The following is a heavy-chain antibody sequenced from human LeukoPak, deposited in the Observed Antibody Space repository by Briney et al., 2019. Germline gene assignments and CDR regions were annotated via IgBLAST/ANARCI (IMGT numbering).Heavy chain of an antibody. Sequence: PSETLSLTCAVYGGSFSGYYWSWIRQPPGKGLEWIGEINHSGSTNYNPSLKSRVSISVDTSKNQFSLKLSSVTAADTAVYYCASLGRRGYWGQGTLVTVSS. V-gene: IGHV4-34*01. CDR3: ASLGRRGY. D-gene: IGHD3-16*01. J-gene: IGHJ4*02. CDR1: GGSFSGYY. CDR2: INHSGST.